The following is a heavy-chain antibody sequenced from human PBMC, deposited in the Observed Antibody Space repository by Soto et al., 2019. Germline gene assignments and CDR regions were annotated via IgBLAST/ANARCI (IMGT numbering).Heavy chain of an antibody. J-gene: IGHJ3*02. CDR1: GDSVSTNTAA. V-gene: IGHV6-1*01. CDR2: TYYRSKWYN. CDR3: AIELAAQNSDVFYI. Sequence: PSQTLSLTCAISGDSVSTNTAAWNWIRQSQSRSLKWLGRTYYRSKWYNDYAVSVKSRITINPDTSKNQFSLQLNSVTPEDTAVYFCAIELAAQNSDVFYISGQGTMVPVS. D-gene: IGHD3-3*02.